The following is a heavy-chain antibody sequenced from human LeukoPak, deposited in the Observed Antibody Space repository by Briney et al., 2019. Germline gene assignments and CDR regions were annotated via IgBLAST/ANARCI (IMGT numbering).Heavy chain of an antibody. V-gene: IGHV3-7*01. D-gene: IGHD2/OR15-2a*01. CDR1: GFTFSTYW. Sequence: PGGSLRLSCAASGFTFSTYWMSWVRQAPGKGLEWVANIHQDGNEKYYVDSVKGRFTISRDNAKNSLYLEMNSLRAEDTAVYYCARESRAKGNTFDIWGQGTMVTVSS. J-gene: IGHJ3*02. CDR3: ARESRAKGNTFDI. CDR2: IHQDGNEK.